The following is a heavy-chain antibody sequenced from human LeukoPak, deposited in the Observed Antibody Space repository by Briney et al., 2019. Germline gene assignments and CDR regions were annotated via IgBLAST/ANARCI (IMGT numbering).Heavy chain of an antibody. CDR2: INTNSGNP. CDR1: GYTFTSYA. Sequence: ASVKVSCKASGYTFTSYAVNWVRQAPGQGLEWMGWINTNSGNPTYAQGFTGRFVFSLDTSVSTAYLQISSLKAEDAAVYYCARDAQLAVAGIWGQGTLVTVSS. V-gene: IGHV7-4-1*02. CDR3: ARDAQLAVAGI. J-gene: IGHJ4*02. D-gene: IGHD6-19*01.